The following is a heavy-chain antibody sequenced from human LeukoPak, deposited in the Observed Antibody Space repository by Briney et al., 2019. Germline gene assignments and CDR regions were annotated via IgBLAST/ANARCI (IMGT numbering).Heavy chain of an antibody. Sequence: ASVKVSCKVSGYTLTELSMHWVRQAPGKGLEWMGGSDPEGGETIYAQKFQGRVTMTEDTSTDTAYMELSGLRSEDTAVYYCATTPIVDYGMDVWGQGTTVTVSS. CDR3: ATTPIVDYGMDV. J-gene: IGHJ6*02. V-gene: IGHV1-24*01. CDR2: SDPEGGET. CDR1: GYTLTELS. D-gene: IGHD2/OR15-2a*01.